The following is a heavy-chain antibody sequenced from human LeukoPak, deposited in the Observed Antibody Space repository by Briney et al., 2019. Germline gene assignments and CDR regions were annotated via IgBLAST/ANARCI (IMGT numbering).Heavy chain of an antibody. V-gene: IGHV3-20*04. CDR3: ARVNYGSGSYTYYFDY. Sequence: GGSLRLSCAASGFTFDDYGMSWVRQAPGKGLEWVSGHNWNGYSTLYADSVKGRFPISRDNAKNSLYLQMNSLRAEDTALYYCARVNYGSGSYTYYFDYWGQGTLVTVSS. D-gene: IGHD3-10*01. CDR1: GFTFDDYG. CDR2: HNWNGYST. J-gene: IGHJ4*02.